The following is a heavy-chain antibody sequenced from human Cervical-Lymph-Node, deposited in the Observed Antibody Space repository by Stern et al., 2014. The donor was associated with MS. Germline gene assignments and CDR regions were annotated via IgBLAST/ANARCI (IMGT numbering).Heavy chain of an antibody. Sequence: VQLVESGGGLVKPGGSLRLSCVASGFTFTDHYMSWVRQAPGKGLEWVSYISSSSGTTSYADSVKGRFTISRDNAKNSLYLQMNSLSAEDTAVYYCARDADTVWYRLGGFDAFDIWGQGTMVTVSS. J-gene: IGHJ3*02. D-gene: IGHD6-13*01. CDR1: GFTFTDHY. CDR2: ISSSSGTT. CDR3: ARDADTVWYRLGGFDAFDI. V-gene: IGHV3-11*01.